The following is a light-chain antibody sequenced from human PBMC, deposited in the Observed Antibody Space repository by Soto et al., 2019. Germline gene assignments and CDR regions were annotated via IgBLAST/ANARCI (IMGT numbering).Light chain of an antibody. CDR3: QQYGSSPWT. CDR2: GAS. V-gene: IGKV3-20*01. CDR1: QSVSSSY. J-gene: IGKJ1*01. Sequence: EIVWTQSPCTLSLSPGERATLSCRASQSVSSSYLAWYQHKPGQAPRLLIYGASSRATGIPDRFSGSGSGTDFTLTISRLEPEDFAVYYCQQYGSSPWTFGQGTKWIS.